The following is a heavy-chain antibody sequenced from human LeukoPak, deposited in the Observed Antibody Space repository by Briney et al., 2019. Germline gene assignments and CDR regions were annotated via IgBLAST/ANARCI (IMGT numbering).Heavy chain of an antibody. CDR2: IYYSGST. D-gene: IGHD2-2*02. V-gene: IGHV4-59*01. Sequence: PSETLSLTCTVSGGSISSYYWSWIRQPPGKGLEWIGYIYYSGSTNYNPSLKSRVTISVDTSKNQFSLKLSSVTAADTAVYYCARVRGYCSSTSCYTLFDYWGQGTLVTVSS. CDR3: ARVRGYCSSTSCYTLFDY. CDR1: GGSISSYY. J-gene: IGHJ4*02.